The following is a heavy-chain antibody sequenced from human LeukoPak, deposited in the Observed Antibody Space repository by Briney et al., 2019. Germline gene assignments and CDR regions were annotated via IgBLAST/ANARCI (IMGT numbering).Heavy chain of an antibody. CDR2: IYYSGST. J-gene: IGHJ3*02. CDR1: GGSISSYY. Sequence: SETLSLTCTVSGGSISSYYWSWIRQPPGKGLEWIGYIYYSGSTNYNPSLKSRVTISVDTSKNQFSLKLSSVTAADTAVYYCGTAYYYGSGSTNPILTMAFDIWGQGTMVTVSS. CDR3: GTAYYYGSGSTNPILTMAFDI. V-gene: IGHV4-59*01. D-gene: IGHD3-10*01.